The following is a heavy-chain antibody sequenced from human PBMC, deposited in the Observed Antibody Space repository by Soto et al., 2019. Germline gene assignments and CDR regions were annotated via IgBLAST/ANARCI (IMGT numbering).Heavy chain of an antibody. Sequence: QVQLVQSGAEVKKPGASVKVSCKASGYTFTTYGMSWVRQAPGQGLDWMGWISTYNGNTKYAERLQGRVTMTTDTTTSTAYMELRSLRSDDTAVYYCARGPTYYYANSGDYFFDYWGQGTLGTVSS. CDR2: ISTYNGNT. V-gene: IGHV1-18*01. CDR1: GYTFTTYG. D-gene: IGHD3-22*01. CDR3: ARGPTYYYANSGDYFFDY. J-gene: IGHJ4*02.